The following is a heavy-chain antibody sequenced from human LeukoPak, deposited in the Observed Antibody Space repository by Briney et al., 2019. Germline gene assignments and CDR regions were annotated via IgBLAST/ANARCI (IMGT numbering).Heavy chain of an antibody. D-gene: IGHD3-3*01. V-gene: IGHV4-38-2*01. CDR1: GYSISSSYY. Sequence: PSETLSLTCAVSGYSISSSYYWGWIRQPPGKGLEWIGTIYHSGSTNYNPSLKSRVTISVDTSKNQFSLKLSSVTAADTAVYYCARVSGYYDFWSGYYAFDIWGQGTMVTVSS. CDR3: ARVSGYYDFWSGYYAFDI. CDR2: IYHSGST. J-gene: IGHJ3*02.